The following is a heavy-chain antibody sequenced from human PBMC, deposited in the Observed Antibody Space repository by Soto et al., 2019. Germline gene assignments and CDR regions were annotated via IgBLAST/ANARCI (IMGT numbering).Heavy chain of an antibody. CDR2: IYYSGST. J-gene: IGHJ4*02. D-gene: IGHD5-12*01. V-gene: IGHV4-31*03. CDR1: GGSISSGGYY. CDR3: AREEEATTYFDY. Sequence: PSETLSLTCTVSGGSISSGGYYWSWIRQHPGKGLEWIGYIYYSGSTYYNPSLKSRVTISVDTSKNQFSLKLSSVTAADTAVYYCAREEEATTYFDYWGQGTLVTVSS.